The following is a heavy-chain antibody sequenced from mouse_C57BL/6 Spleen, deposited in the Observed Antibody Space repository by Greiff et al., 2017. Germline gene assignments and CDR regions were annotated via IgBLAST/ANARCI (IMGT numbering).Heavy chain of an antibody. J-gene: IGHJ4*01. CDR1: GYAFSSYW. Sequence: VHLVESGAELVKPGASVKISCKASGYAFSSYWMNWVKQRPGKGLEWIGQIYPGDGDTNYNGKFKGKATLTADKSSSTAYMQLSSLTSEDSAVYFCARPSEYDYDWAMDYWGQGTSVTVSS. D-gene: IGHD2-4*01. CDR2: IYPGDGDT. V-gene: IGHV1-80*01. CDR3: ARPSEYDYDWAMDY.